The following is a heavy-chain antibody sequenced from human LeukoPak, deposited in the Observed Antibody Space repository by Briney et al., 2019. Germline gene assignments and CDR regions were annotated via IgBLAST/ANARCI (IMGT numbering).Heavy chain of an antibody. V-gene: IGHV3-48*03. J-gene: IGHJ4*02. D-gene: IGHD5-18*01. CDR1: GITFSSYE. CDR2: ISSSGSTM. CDR3: ARGFRDTAMFLDY. Sequence: GGSLRLSCAASGITFSSYEMNWVRQAPGKGLEWVSCISSSGSTMYYADSVKGRFTISRDNAKNSLYLQMNSLRVEGTAVYYCARGFRDTAMFLDYWGQGTLVTVSS.